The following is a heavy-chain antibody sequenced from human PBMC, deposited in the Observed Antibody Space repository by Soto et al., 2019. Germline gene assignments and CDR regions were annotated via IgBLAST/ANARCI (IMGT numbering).Heavy chain of an antibody. D-gene: IGHD1-26*01. CDR1: GYTFTSYD. CDR2: MNPNSGNT. J-gene: IGHJ4*02. V-gene: IGHV1-8*01. Sequence: QVQLVQSGAEVKKPGASVKVSCKASGYTFTSYDITWGRQATGQGLEWIGWMNPNSGNTGYAQKFKGRVTMTRNTSISTAYMELSSLRSEDAAVYYCAREISGSYRLDYWGQGTLVTVSS. CDR3: AREISGSYRLDY.